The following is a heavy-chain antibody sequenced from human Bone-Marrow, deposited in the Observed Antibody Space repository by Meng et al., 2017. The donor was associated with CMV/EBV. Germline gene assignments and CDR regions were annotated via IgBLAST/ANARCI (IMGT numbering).Heavy chain of an antibody. Sequence: GSLRLSCAVYGGSFSGYYWSWIRQPPGKGLEWIGEINHSGSTNYNPSLKSRVTISVDTSKYQFSLKLSSVTAADTAVYYCARGINYFWSGYTHPDYWGQGTLVTVSS. V-gene: IGHV4-34*01. CDR2: INHSGST. CDR3: ARGINYFWSGYTHPDY. J-gene: IGHJ4*02. D-gene: IGHD3-3*01. CDR1: GGSFSGYY.